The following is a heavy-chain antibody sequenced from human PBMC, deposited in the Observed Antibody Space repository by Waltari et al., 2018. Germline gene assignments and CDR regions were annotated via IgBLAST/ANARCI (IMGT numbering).Heavy chain of an antibody. Sequence: QVQLVESGGGVVQPGRSLRLSCAASGFTFSHYGMHWVRQAPGKGPEWVAVISDDGSSTYYGDSVKCRFTLSRDNSRNTLNLQMNRLRTEDTAMYYCVSYPIFQGAVDAFDIWGQGTMVTVSS. CDR1: GFTFSHYG. CDR2: ISDDGSST. V-gene: IGHV3-30*03. CDR3: VSYPIFQGAVDAFDI. D-gene: IGHD3-3*02. J-gene: IGHJ3*02.